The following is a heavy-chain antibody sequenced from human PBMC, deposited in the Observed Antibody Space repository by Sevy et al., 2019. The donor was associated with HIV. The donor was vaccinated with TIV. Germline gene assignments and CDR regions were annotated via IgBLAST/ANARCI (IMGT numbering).Heavy chain of an antibody. D-gene: IGHD6-13*01. CDR1: GGSFSGYY. V-gene: IGHV4-34*01. CDR2: INHSGST. Sequence: SETLSLTCAVYGGSFSGYYWSWIRQPPGKGLEWIGEINHSGSTNYNPSLKSRVTISVDTSKNQFSLKLSSVTAADTAVHYCARGAIAAVGRWFDPWGQGTLVTVSS. CDR3: ARGAIAAVGRWFDP. J-gene: IGHJ5*02.